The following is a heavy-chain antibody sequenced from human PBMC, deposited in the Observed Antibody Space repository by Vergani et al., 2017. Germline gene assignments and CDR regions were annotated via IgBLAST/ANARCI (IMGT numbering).Heavy chain of an antibody. D-gene: IGHD7-27*01. CDR1: GFTFSSYG. CDR3: ASWGRAFDI. V-gene: IGHV3-NL1*01. J-gene: IGHJ3*02. CDR2: ISGSGGST. Sequence: QVQLVESGGGVVQPGRSLRLSCAASGFTFSSYGMHWVRQAPGKGLEWVSAISGSGGSTYYADSVKGRFTISRDNSKNTLYLQMNSLRAEDTAVYYCASWGRAFDIWGQGTMVTVSS.